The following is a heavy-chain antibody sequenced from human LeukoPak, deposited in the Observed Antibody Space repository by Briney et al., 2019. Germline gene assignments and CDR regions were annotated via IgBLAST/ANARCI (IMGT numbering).Heavy chain of an antibody. V-gene: IGHV1-2*02. D-gene: IGHD5-18*01. CDR2: INPNSGGT. Sequence: ASVKVSCKASGYTFTGYYMHWVRQAPGQGLEWMGWINPNSGGTNYAQKFQGRVTMTSDTFISTAYMELSRLRSDDTAVYYCARGGYSYGYRVSFDYWGQGTLVTVSS. CDR3: ARGGYSYGYRVSFDY. J-gene: IGHJ4*02. CDR1: GYTFTGYY.